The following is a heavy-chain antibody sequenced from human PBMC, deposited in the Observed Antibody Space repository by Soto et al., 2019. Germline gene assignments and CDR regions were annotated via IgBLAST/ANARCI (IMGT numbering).Heavy chain of an antibody. CDR2: ISSSSSTI. Sequence: VQLVESGGGLVQPGGSLRLSCAASGFTFSSYSMNWVRQAPGKGLEWVSYISSSSSTIYYADSVKGRFTISRDNAKNSLYLQMNSLRAEDTAVYYCARDGGPGYYDFWSGYYDYNWFDPWGQGTLVTVSS. V-gene: IGHV3-48*01. CDR1: GFTFSSYS. CDR3: ARDGGPGYYDFWSGYYDYNWFDP. J-gene: IGHJ5*02. D-gene: IGHD3-3*01.